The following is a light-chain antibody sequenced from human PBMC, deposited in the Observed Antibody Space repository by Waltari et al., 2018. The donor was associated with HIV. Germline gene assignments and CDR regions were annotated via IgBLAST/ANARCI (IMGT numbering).Light chain of an antibody. J-gene: IGLJ1*01. CDR3: AAWDDSLNGHYV. V-gene: IGLV1-44*01. CDR1: SSNSGSNP. CDR2: SNN. Sequence: QSVLPQPPSASGTPGQRVTIPCSGRSSNSGSNPLNWYQQLPGTAPKLLIYSNNQRPSGVPDRFSGSKSGTSASLAISGLQSEDEADYYCAAWDDSLNGHYVFGTGTKVTVL.